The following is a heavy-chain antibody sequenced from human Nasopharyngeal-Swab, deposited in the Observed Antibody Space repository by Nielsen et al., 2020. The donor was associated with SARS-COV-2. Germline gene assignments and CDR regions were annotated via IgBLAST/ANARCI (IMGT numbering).Heavy chain of an antibody. CDR1: GYTFSDYY. CDR2: INPNGGDT. CDR3: ARDDGDVPGITGSGPPGGY. D-gene: IGHD6-13*01. J-gene: IGHJ4*02. Sequence: ASVKVSCKASGYTFSDYYIHWVRQAPGQGLEWMGRINPNGGDTKYAQKFQGRVTVTRDKSINTAYMELSSLRSDDTAMYYCARDDGDVPGITGSGPPGGYWGQGTLVTVSS. V-gene: IGHV1-2*06.